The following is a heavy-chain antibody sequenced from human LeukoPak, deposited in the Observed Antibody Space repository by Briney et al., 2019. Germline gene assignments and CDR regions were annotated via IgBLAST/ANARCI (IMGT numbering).Heavy chain of an antibody. CDR2: IYSGGNT. CDR3: ARDALFDYSRPFDI. CDR1: GLTVSSNY. J-gene: IGHJ3*02. D-gene: IGHD3-16*01. V-gene: IGHV3-53*01. Sequence: GGSLRLSCAAPGLTVSSNYMSWVRQAPGKGLEWVSVIYSGGNTYYADSVKGRFTISRDNSKNTLYLQMNSLRTEDTAVYYCARDALFDYSRPFDIWGQGTMVTVSS.